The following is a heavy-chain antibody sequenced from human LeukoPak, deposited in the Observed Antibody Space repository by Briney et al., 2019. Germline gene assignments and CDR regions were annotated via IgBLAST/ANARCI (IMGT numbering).Heavy chain of an antibody. Sequence: TPSETLSLTCTVPGGSITYFYWNWIRRSPEKGLEWIGHFSNTGSTNYNPSLKSRVAISVDTSKNQFSLNLSSVTAADTALYYCTRGFRSSFSDHWGQGTLVTVSS. CDR2: FSNTGST. J-gene: IGHJ5*02. V-gene: IGHV4-59*13. CDR3: TRGFRSSFSDH. D-gene: IGHD1-26*01. CDR1: GGSITYFY.